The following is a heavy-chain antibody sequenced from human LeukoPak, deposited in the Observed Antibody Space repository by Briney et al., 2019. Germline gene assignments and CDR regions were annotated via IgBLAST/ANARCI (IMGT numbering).Heavy chain of an antibody. Sequence: TGGSLRLSCAASGFTFSSYGMHWVRQAPGKGLEWVAVISYDGSNKYYADSVKGRFTISRDNSKNTLYLQMNSLRAEDTAVYYCAKERIAAAGTWDYYYYGMDVWGQGTTVTVPS. CDR2: ISYDGSNK. CDR3: AKERIAAAGTWDYYYYGMDV. J-gene: IGHJ6*02. V-gene: IGHV3-30*18. D-gene: IGHD6-13*01. CDR1: GFTFSSYG.